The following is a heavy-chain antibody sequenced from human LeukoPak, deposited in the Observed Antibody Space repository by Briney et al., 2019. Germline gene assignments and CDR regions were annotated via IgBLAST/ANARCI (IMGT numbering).Heavy chain of an antibody. V-gene: IGHV4-34*01. CDR3: ARGSSRRGNWFDP. CDR2: INHSGST. Sequence: SETLSLTCAVYGGSFSGYYWSWIRQPPGKGLEWIGEINHSGSTNYNPSLKSRVTISVDTSKNQFSLKLSSVTAADTAVYYCARGSSRRGNWFDPWGQGTLVTVSS. J-gene: IGHJ5*02. D-gene: IGHD6-13*01. CDR1: GGSFSGYY.